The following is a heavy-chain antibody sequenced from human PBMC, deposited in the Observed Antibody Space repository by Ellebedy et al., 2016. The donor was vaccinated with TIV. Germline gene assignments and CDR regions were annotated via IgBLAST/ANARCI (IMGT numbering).Heavy chain of an antibody. CDR3: AKQGWDSVTYYYYYMDV. CDR1: GFIFSSYA. V-gene: IGHV3-23*01. Sequence: GGSLRLXXAVSGFIFSSYAMSWVRQAPGKGLEWVSAISGTGDSTYYADSVKGRFTISRDNSKNTLYLQLNTLRAEDTAVYYCAKQGWDSVTYYYYYMDVWGKGTTVTVSS. D-gene: IGHD1-26*01. CDR2: ISGTGDST. J-gene: IGHJ6*03.